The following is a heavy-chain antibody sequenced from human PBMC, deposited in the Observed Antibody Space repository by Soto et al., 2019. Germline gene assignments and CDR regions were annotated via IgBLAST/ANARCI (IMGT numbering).Heavy chain of an antibody. CDR3: AREPYGDYYYYDMDV. J-gene: IGHJ6*02. Sequence: PSETLSLTCTVSGGSISSGGYYWSRIRQHPGKGLEWIGYIYYSGSTYYNPSLKSRVTISVDTSKNQFSLKLSSVTAADTAVYYCAREPYGDYYYYDMDVWGQGTTVTVSS. V-gene: IGHV4-31*03. D-gene: IGHD4-17*01. CDR1: GGSISSGGYY. CDR2: IYYSGST.